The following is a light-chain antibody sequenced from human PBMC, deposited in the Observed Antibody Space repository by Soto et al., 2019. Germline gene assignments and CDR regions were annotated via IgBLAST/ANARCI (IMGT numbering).Light chain of an antibody. CDR1: SSDVGGYNY. CDR3: CSYAGSVV. V-gene: IGLV2-11*01. J-gene: IGLJ2*01. Sequence: QSALTQPRSVSGSPGQSVTISCTGTSSDVGGYNYVSWYQHHPGKAPKLMIYDVSKWPSGVPDRFSGSKSGNTASLTISGLQAEDEADYYCCSYAGSVVFGGGTKLTVL. CDR2: DVS.